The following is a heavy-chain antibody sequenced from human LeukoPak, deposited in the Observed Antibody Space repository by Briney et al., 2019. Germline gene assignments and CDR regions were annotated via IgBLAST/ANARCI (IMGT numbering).Heavy chain of an antibody. D-gene: IGHD3-22*01. CDR2: ISGTGGST. V-gene: IGHV3-23*01. J-gene: IGHJ4*02. Sequence: PGGSLRLSCVASGFSFNNFGMSWVRQAPGKGLEWVSSISGTGGSTHYADSVKGRFTISRDNSKNTLYLQTNSLRAGDTAVYYCAKSSYYDSSGFYREYYFDYWGQGTLVPVSS. CDR1: GFSFNNFG. CDR3: AKSSYYDSSGFYREYYFDY.